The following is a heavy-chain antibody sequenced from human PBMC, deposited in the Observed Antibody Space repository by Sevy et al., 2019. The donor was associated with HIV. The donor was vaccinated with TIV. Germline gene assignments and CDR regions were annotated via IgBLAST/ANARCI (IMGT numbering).Heavy chain of an antibody. D-gene: IGHD6-13*01. J-gene: IGHJ4*02. Sequence: GGSLRLSCAASGFTFSRFAMSWVRQAPGKGLEWVSIISGIGDITYYEQSVKGRFTISRDNSKNTLSLQMNSLRAEDTAIYFCAKTDRISALGQFDYWGQGTLVTVSS. CDR3: AKTDRISALGQFDY. CDR2: ISGIGDIT. CDR1: GFTFSRFA. V-gene: IGHV3-23*01.